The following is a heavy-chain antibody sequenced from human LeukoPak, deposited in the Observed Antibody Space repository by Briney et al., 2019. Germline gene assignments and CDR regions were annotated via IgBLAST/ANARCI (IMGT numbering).Heavy chain of an antibody. CDR3: ARSYGDYAFDP. J-gene: IGHJ5*02. CDR1: GYSFSSYY. CDR2: INPSGGST. Sequence: ASVKVSCKASGYSFSSYYMHWVRQAPGQGLEWMGIINPSGGSTSYAQKFQGRVTMTRDTSTGTVYMDLSSLRSEDTAVYYCARSYGDYAFDPWGQGTLVTVSS. V-gene: IGHV1-46*01. D-gene: IGHD4-17*01.